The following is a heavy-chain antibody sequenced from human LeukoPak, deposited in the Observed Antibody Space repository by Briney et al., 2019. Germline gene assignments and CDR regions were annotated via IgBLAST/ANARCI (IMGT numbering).Heavy chain of an antibody. Sequence: PSETLSLTYTVSGGSISSYYWSWIRQPAGKGLEWIGRIYTSGSTNYNPSLKSRVTMSVDTSKNQFSLKLSSVTAADTAVYYCARVIYDYVWGSYRFGAFDIWGQGTMVTVSS. D-gene: IGHD3-16*02. CDR3: ARVIYDYVWGSYRFGAFDI. V-gene: IGHV4-4*07. J-gene: IGHJ3*02. CDR1: GGSISSYY. CDR2: IYTSGST.